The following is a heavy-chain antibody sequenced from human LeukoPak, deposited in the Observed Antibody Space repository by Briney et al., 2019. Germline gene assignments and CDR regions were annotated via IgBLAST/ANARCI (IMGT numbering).Heavy chain of an antibody. CDR1: GFTFSDYY. D-gene: IGHD3-22*01. CDR3: ARDRNYYDSSGYGY. V-gene: IGHV3-11*01. Sequence: PGGSLRLSCAASGFTFSDYYMSWIRQAPGKGLEWVSYISSSGSTIYYADSVKGRFTISRDNAKNSLYLQMNCLRAEDTAVYYCARDRNYYDSSGYGYWGQGTLVTVPS. CDR2: ISSSGSTI. J-gene: IGHJ4*02.